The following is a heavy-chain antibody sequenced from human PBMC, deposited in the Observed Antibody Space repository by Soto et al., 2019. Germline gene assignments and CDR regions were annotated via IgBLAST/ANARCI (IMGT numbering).Heavy chain of an antibody. Sequence: QVQLVESGGGVVQPGRSLRLSCAASGFTFSSYGMHWVRQAPGKGLEWVAVIWYDGSNKYYADSVKGRFTISRDNSKNTLYLQMNSLRAEDTAVYYCARERRGSGSYTFDYWGQGTLVTVSS. CDR1: GFTFSSYG. V-gene: IGHV3-33*01. CDR3: ARERRGSGSYTFDY. D-gene: IGHD3-10*01. J-gene: IGHJ4*02. CDR2: IWYDGSNK.